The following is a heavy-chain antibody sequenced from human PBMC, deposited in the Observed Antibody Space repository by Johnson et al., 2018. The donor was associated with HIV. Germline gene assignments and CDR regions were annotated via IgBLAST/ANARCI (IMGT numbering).Heavy chain of an antibody. CDR3: AREATYSSSWYHDVFDI. V-gene: IGHV3-13*01. CDR2: IGTAGDT. CDR1: GFTFSSYD. Sequence: EVQLVESGGGLVQPGGSLRLSCAASGFTFSSYDMHWVRQATGKGLEWVSAIGTAGDTYYPGSVKGRFTISRDNSKNTLYLQMNSLRAEDTAVYYCAREATYSSSWYHDVFDIWGQGTMVTVSS. D-gene: IGHD6-13*01. J-gene: IGHJ3*02.